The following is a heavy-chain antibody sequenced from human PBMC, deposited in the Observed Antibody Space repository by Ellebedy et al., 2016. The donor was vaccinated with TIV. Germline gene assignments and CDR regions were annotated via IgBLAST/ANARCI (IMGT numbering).Heavy chain of an antibody. V-gene: IGHV1-18*04. Sequence: ASVKVSCKASGGAFSNYAVSWLRQAPGQGLEWMGWISAYTGNTNYAQKFQGRVTMTTDTSTSTAYMELRSLRSDDTAVYYCARDMVQGVVARYLWFDYWGQGTLVTVSS. J-gene: IGHJ4*02. D-gene: IGHD2-21*01. CDR2: ISAYTGNT. CDR1: GGAFSNYA. CDR3: ARDMVQGVVARYLWFDY.